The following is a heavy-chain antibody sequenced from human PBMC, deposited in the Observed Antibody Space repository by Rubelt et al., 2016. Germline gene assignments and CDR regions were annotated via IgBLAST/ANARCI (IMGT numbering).Heavy chain of an antibody. CDR2: IWSDRSKK. V-gene: IGHV3-33*01. J-gene: IGHJ6*02. CDR3: ARQRRHMTSRKSLYGFDV. CDR1: YR. D-gene: IGHD3-10*01. Sequence: YRMHWVRQAPGKGLEWLAFIWSDRSKKYYTDSVKGRFTISRDNSRSTLYLQLSSLRAEDTAVYYCARQRRHMTSRKSLYGFDVWGQGTTVTVSS.